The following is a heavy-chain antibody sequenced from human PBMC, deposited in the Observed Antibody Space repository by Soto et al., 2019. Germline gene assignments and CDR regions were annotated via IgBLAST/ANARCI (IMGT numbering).Heavy chain of an antibody. CDR1: GFTFSSYA. D-gene: IGHD5-18*01. Sequence: GGSLRLSCAASGFTFSSYAMSWVRQAPGKGLEWVSAISGSGGSTYYADSVKGRFTISRDNTKNTLYLQMNSLRAEDTAVYYCAKDRKAYSYGGLFDYWGQGTLVTVSS. CDR3: AKDRKAYSYGGLFDY. CDR2: ISGSGGST. J-gene: IGHJ4*02. V-gene: IGHV3-23*01.